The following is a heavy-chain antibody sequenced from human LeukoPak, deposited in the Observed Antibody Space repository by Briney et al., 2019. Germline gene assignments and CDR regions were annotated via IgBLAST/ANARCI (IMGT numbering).Heavy chain of an antibody. CDR1: GGSISSSSYY. D-gene: IGHD2-2*01. J-gene: IGHJ4*02. V-gene: IGHV4-39*01. CDR3: ARHQGGGQPAAISFDDY. CDR2: IYYSGST. Sequence: SETLSLTCTVSGGSISSSSYYWGWIRQPPGKGLEWIGSIYYSGSTYYNPSLKSRVTISVDTSKNQFSPKLSSVTAADTAVYYCARHQGGGQPAAISFDDYWGQGTLVTVSS.